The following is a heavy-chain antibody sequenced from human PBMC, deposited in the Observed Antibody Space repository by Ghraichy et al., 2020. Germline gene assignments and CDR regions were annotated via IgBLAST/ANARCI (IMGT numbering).Heavy chain of an antibody. CDR2: INHSGST. CDR1: GGSFSGYY. V-gene: IGHV4-34*01. J-gene: IGHJ6*02. Sequence: SETLSLTCAVYGGSFSGYYWSWIRQPPGKGLEWIGEINHSGSTNYNPSLKSRVTISVDTSKNQFSLKLSSVTAADTAVYYCARVPYYYDSSGYDYYYYGMDVWGQGTTVTVSS. CDR3: ARVPYYYDSSGYDYYYYGMDV. D-gene: IGHD3-22*01.